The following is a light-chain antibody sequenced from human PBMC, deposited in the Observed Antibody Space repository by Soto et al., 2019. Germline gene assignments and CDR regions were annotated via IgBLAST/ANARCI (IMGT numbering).Light chain of an antibody. J-gene: IGKJ1*01. CDR1: HSVSINY. CDR3: QQYGNSPRT. Sequence: ELALTQSPGTLSWSPVERATRSSMASHSVSINYLAWHQQKPGQAPRLLIYGASSRATGVPDRFSGSGSGTDFTLTISRLEPEDFAVYYCQQYGNSPRTFGQGTKVDIK. V-gene: IGKV3-20*01. CDR2: GAS.